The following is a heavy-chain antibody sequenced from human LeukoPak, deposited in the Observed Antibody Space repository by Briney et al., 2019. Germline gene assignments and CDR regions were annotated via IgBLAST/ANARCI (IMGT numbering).Heavy chain of an antibody. Sequence: GASLRLSCAASGFTFSSYAMSWVRQAPGKGLEWVSAISGSGGSTYYADSVKGRFTISRDNSKNTLYPQMNSLRAGDTAVYYCAKDGGMNWFDPWGQGTLVTVSS. J-gene: IGHJ5*02. D-gene: IGHD3-3*01. CDR3: AKDGGMNWFDP. CDR2: ISGSGGST. CDR1: GFTFSSYA. V-gene: IGHV3-23*01.